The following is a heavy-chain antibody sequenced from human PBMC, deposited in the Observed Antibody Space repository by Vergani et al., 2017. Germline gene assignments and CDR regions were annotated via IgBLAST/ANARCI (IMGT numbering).Heavy chain of an antibody. J-gene: IGHJ4*02. CDR1: GRSISSYY. CDR3: ARAIPGDLWFGELLSYYFDY. CDR2: IYYSGST. V-gene: IGHV4-59*01. Sequence: QVQLQESGPGLVKPSETLSLTCTVSGRSISSYYWSWIRQPPGKGLEWIGYIYYSGSTNYNPSLKSRVTISVDTSKNQFSLKLSSVTAADTAVYYCARAIPGDLWFGELLSYYFDYWGQGTLVTVSS. D-gene: IGHD3-10*01.